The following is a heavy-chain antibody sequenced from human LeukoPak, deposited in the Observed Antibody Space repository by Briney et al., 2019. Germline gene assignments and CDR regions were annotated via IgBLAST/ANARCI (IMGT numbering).Heavy chain of an antibody. V-gene: IGHV1-8*01. CDR3: ARSIPLWKDLRRDWFDP. Sequence: ASVKVSWKASGYTFTNYDINWVRQAPGQGLEWMGWMNPNSGNTGYAQEFQGRVIISRNTSISTTYMELRSLRSEDTAVYYYARSIPLWKDLRRDWFDPWGQGTQVTVSP. CDR1: GYTFTNYD. J-gene: IGHJ5*02. D-gene: IGHD3-10*01. CDR2: MNPNSGNT.